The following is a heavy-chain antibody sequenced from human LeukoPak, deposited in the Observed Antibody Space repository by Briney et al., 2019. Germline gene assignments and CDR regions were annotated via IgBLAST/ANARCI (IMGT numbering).Heavy chain of an antibody. J-gene: IGHJ6*03. V-gene: IGHV4-34*01. Sequence: SETLSLTCAVYGGSFSGYYWSWLRQPPGKGLEWIGEINHSGSTNYNPSLKSRLTISFDTSKNQFSLKLSSVTAADTAVYYCARGITVVRGKRTKNQNYYYYMDVWGKGTTVTVSS. D-gene: IGHD3-10*01. CDR3: ARGITVVRGKRTKNQNYYYYMDV. CDR2: INHSGST. CDR1: GGSFSGYY.